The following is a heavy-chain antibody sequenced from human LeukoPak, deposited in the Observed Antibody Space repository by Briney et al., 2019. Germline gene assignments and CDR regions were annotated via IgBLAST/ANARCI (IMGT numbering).Heavy chain of an antibody. J-gene: IGHJ4*02. D-gene: IGHD3-9*01. CDR1: GFNFNTYT. V-gene: IGHV3-21*01. Sequence: GGSLRLSCAASGFNFNTYTMNWVRQAPGKGLEWVSSITYNSIYIYYADSLEGRFAISRDNVKNSLYLQLSSLRAEDTAVYYCARGSLIAFWGQGTLVSVSS. CDR3: ARGSLIAF. CDR2: ITYNSIYI.